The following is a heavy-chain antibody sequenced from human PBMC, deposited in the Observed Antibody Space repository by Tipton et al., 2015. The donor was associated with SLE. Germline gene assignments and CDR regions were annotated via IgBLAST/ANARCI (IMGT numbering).Heavy chain of an antibody. CDR2: IRYDGSNK. D-gene: IGHD1-26*01. Sequence: SLRLSCAASGSTFRSYSMHWVRQAPGKGLEWVAFIRYDGSNKYYADSVKGRFTISRDNSKNTLYLQMNSLRAEDTAVYYCAKDHWGGSYCLDYWGQGTLVTVSS. CDR1: GSTFRSYS. J-gene: IGHJ4*02. V-gene: IGHV3-30*02. CDR3: AKDHWGGSYCLDY.